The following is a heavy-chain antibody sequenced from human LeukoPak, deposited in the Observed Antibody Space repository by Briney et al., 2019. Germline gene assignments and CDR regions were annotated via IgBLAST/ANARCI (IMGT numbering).Heavy chain of an antibody. J-gene: IGHJ5*02. Sequence: SETLSLTCTVSGGSISSYYWSWIRQPPGKGLEWIGYIYYSGSTNYNPPLKSRVTISVDTSKNQFSLKLSSVTAADTAVYYCARHANVITIFGVVMNWFDPWGQGTLVTVSS. CDR2: IYYSGST. CDR3: ARHANVITIFGVVMNWFDP. V-gene: IGHV4-59*08. D-gene: IGHD3-3*01. CDR1: GGSISSYY.